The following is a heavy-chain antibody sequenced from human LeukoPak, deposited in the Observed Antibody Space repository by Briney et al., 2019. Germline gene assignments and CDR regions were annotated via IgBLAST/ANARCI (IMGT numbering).Heavy chain of an antibody. D-gene: IGHD3-22*01. CDR1: GGSISSGGYY. CDR2: INHSGST. J-gene: IGHJ4*02. V-gene: IGHV4-34*01. CDR3: ARNRWSQYYYDTNPKYYFDY. Sequence: PSETLSLTCAVSGGSISSGGYYWSRIRQPPGKGLEWIGEINHSGSTNYNPSLKSRVTISVDTSKNQFSLKLSSVTAADTAVYYCARNRWSQYYYDTNPKYYFDYWGQGTLVTVSS.